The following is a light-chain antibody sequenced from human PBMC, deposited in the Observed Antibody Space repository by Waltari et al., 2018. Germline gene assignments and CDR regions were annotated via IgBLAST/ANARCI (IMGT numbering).Light chain of an antibody. J-gene: IGKJ4*01. CDR1: QSVGNS. CDR3: QQYGSSPLT. V-gene: IGKV3-20*01. Sequence: EIILTQSPATLSLSPGDRATLSCRASQSVGNSLSWYQQKPGQAPRLLIYNASTRPTGIPARFGGSGSGTDFTLTISRLEPEDFAVYYCQQYGSSPLTFGGGTKVEIK. CDR2: NAS.